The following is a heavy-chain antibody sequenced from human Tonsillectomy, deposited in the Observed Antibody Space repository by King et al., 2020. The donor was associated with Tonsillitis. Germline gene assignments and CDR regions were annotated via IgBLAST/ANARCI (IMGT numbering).Heavy chain of an antibody. CDR2: IGTAGDT. D-gene: IGHD4-17*01. CDR1: GFTFSTYD. J-gene: IGHJ6*02. CDR3: ARGIYGDYYYYGMDV. V-gene: IGHV3-13*01. Sequence: LVESGGGLVQPGGSLRLSCAASGFTFSTYDIHWVRQATGKGLEWVSSIGTAGDTYYLSSVKGRFTISRENAKNSLYLQMNSLRAGDTAVYYCARGIYGDYYYYGMDVWGQGTTVTVSS.